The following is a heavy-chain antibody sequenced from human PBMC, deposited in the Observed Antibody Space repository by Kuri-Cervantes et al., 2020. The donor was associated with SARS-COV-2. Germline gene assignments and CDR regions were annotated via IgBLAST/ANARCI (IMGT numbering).Heavy chain of an antibody. V-gene: IGHV3-21*01. CDR2: ISASSAYI. CDR3: SRDLGSGFKQYWYFDL. Sequence: GGSLRLSCAASGFTFSSYSMNWVRQAPGKGLEWVSAISASSAYIYYDDSMKGRFTISRDNAKNTLYLQFNSLRAEDTAMDYCSRDLGSGFKQYWYFDLWGRGTLVTVSS. CDR1: GFTFSSYS. J-gene: IGHJ2*01.